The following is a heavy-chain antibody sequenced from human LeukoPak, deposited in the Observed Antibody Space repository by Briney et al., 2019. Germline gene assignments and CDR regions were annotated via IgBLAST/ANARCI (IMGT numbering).Heavy chain of an antibody. J-gene: IGHJ1*01. CDR2: ISSSSGYI. Sequence: GGSLRLSCAASGFTFSSYSMNWVRQAPGKGLEWVSSISSSSGYIYYADSVKGRFTISRDNAKNSLYLQMNSLRAEDTAVYYCARATDYGDPWGWDWGHGTLVTVSS. CDR1: GFTFSSYS. D-gene: IGHD4-17*01. CDR3: ARATDYGDPWGWD. V-gene: IGHV3-21*01.